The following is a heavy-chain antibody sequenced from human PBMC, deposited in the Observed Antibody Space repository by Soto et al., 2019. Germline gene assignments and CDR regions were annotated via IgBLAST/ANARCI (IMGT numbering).Heavy chain of an antibody. Sequence: QVQLQESGPGLVKPSQTLSLTCTVSGGSISSGGYYWSWIRQPPGKGLEWIGYFYYSGNTYYNPSLKSRVTISIDTSKNQFSLKLSSVTAADTAVYYCARGPFTLFGVTQTWFDPWGQGTLVTVSS. D-gene: IGHD3-3*01. CDR3: ARGPFTLFGVTQTWFDP. J-gene: IGHJ5*02. CDR2: FYYSGNT. CDR1: GGSISSGGYY. V-gene: IGHV4-30-4*01.